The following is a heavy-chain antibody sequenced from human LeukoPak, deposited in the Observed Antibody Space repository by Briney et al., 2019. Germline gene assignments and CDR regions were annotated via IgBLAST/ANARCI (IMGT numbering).Heavy chain of an antibody. V-gene: IGHV4-39*01. CDR2: IYYSGST. D-gene: IGHD4-17*01. J-gene: IGHJ4*02. Sequence: PSETLSLTCTVSGGSISSSSYYWGWIRQPPGKGLEWIGSIYYSGSTYYNPSLKSRVTISVDTSKNQFSLKLSSVTAADTAVYYCARRPGLRGGDYGYWGQGTLVTVSS. CDR1: GGSISSSSYY. CDR3: ARRPGLRGGDYGY.